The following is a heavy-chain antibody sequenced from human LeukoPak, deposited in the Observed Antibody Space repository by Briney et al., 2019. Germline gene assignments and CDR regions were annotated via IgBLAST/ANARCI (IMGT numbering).Heavy chain of an antibody. Sequence: PSETLSLTCTVSGGSISSYYWSWIRQPPGKGLEWIGYIYYSGSTNYNPSLKSRVTISGDTSKNQFSLKLSSVTAADTAVYYCARVAVDTAMVIYYYYYMDVWGKGTTVTVSS. D-gene: IGHD5-18*01. J-gene: IGHJ6*03. CDR3: ARVAVDTAMVIYYYYYMDV. CDR2: IYYSGST. CDR1: GGSISSYY. V-gene: IGHV4-59*01.